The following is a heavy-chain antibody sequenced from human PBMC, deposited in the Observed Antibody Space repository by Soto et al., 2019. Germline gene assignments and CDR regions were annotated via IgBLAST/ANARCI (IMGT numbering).Heavy chain of an antibody. Sequence: QVQLVQSGDEVKKPGSSVKVSCKASGGTFSGYTLSWVRQAPGQGREWMGAIIPIFGTANYAQKFQGRVTSTEDESTSTAYMEVSSLRSEDTAVYYCARDNYGDYVNYDDYGLDVWVQGPTVTFSS. V-gene: IGHV1-69*01. CDR3: ARDNYGDYVNYDDYGLDV. CDR1: GGTFSGYT. CDR2: IIPIFGTA. D-gene: IGHD4-17*01. J-gene: IGHJ6*02.